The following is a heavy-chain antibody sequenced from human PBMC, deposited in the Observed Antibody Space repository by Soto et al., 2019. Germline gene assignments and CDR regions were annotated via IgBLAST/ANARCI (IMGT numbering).Heavy chain of an antibody. J-gene: IGHJ4*02. D-gene: IGHD6-13*01. CDR1: GFTFSSFW. Sequence: EIQLVESGGDLVQPGGSLRLSCAASGFTFSSFWMRWVRQAPGKGLEWVASIKQDGREKYYLDSVRGRFTISRDNGKNSWYRQMNSLRVEDTALYCCARDSVTAASTDWGQGTLVAVAS. CDR2: IKQDGREK. CDR3: ARDSVTAASTD. V-gene: IGHV3-7*01.